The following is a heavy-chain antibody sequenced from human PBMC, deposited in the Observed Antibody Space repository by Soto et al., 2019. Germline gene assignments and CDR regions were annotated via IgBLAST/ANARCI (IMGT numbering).Heavy chain of an antibody. CDR3: VYYSSKSNYGFDDYLHYGLDF. J-gene: IGHJ6*01. CDR1: GYRFTGYG. V-gene: IGHV1-2*02. CDR2: INPKSGAT. Sequence: ASVKCSLKASGYRFTGYGLHWVRQAPGQGLQCMGWINPKSGATDYAQKFQGRVTMTREMSTNTAYLELSGLRSDDTDDDKAVYYSSKSNYGFDDYLHYGLDFW. D-gene: IGHD4-17*01.